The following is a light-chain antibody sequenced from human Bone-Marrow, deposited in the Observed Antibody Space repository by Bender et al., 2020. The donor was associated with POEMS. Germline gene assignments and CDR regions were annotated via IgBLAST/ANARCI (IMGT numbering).Light chain of an antibody. V-gene: IGLV1-44*01. J-gene: IGLJ3*02. CDR3: AVWDDSLNGGV. CDR1: SSNIGAHA. Sequence: QSVLTQPPSASGTPGQRVTISCSGGSSNIGAHAVNWYQHLPGTAPKLLIYSSHRRPSEVPDRCSGSRAGTSDSLAISGLQSEDEADYYGAVWDDSLNGGVFGGGTKLTGL. CDR2: SSH.